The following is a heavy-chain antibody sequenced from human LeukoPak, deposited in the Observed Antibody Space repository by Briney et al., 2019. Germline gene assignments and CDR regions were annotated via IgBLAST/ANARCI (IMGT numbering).Heavy chain of an antibody. CDR2: IGSAI. D-gene: IGHD6-19*01. CDR1: GFTFSDYS. J-gene: IGHJ6*03. V-gene: IGHV3-21*05. Sequence: GGSLRLSCVASGFTFSDYSLNWVRQAPGKGLEWISYIGSAIYYADSVKGRFTISRDNAKNSLYLQMNSLRAEDTAVYYCARGIAVAGPAYYYYYYMDVWGKGTTVTVSS. CDR3: ARGIAVAGPAYYYYYYMDV.